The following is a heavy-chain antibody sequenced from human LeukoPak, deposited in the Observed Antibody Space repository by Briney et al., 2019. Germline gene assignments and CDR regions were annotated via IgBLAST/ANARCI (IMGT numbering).Heavy chain of an antibody. CDR2: ISYDGSNK. D-gene: IGHD4-23*01. Sequence: GGSLRLSCAASGFTFSSYAMHWVRQAPGKGLEWVAVISYDGSNKYYADSVKGRFTISRDNSKNTLYLQMNSLRAEDTAVYYCARDPTRLRWAYFDYWGQGTLVTVSS. J-gene: IGHJ4*02. CDR3: ARDPTRLRWAYFDY. CDR1: GFTFSSYA. V-gene: IGHV3-30*01.